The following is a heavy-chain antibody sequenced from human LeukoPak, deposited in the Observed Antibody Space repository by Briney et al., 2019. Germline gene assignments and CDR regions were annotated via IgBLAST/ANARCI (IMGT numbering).Heavy chain of an antibody. Sequence: SSETLPLTCTVSGGSIRGSSYYWGWIRQPPGKGPEWIGSIYYSGSTYYNPSLKSRVTISVDTSKNQFSLKLSSVTAADTAVYYCARERGDYGDYYYWGQGTLVTVSS. V-gene: IGHV4-39*07. CDR2: IYYSGST. J-gene: IGHJ4*02. CDR1: GGSIRGSSYY. CDR3: ARERGDYGDYYY. D-gene: IGHD4-17*01.